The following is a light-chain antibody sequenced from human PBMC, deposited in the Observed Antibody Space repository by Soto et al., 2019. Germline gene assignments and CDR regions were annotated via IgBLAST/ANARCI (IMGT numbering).Light chain of an antibody. Sequence: EIVLTQSPFTLSFSPVERCTLSFSASHSVTRYVAWYQQKPGQAPRLLISDASGRATGIPDRFSGSGSETDFSLTINRLEPEDFAVYFCQQYGSSPITFGQGTRLEIK. CDR3: QQYGSSPIT. J-gene: IGKJ5*01. V-gene: IGKV3-20*01. CDR1: HSVTRY. CDR2: DAS.